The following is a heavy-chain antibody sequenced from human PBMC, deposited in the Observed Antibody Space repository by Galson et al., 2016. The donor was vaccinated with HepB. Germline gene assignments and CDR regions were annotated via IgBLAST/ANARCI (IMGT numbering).Heavy chain of an antibody. CDR2: ISTYGNT. V-gene: IGHV1-18*04. D-gene: IGHD1-7*01. Sequence: SVKVSCKASGYTFTNFAITWVRQAPGQGLEWMGWISTYGNTKYAQKVQGRVTMTTDTSTSTAYMELRGLRSDDTAVYYCPRCTGELLAFNIWGQGTMVTVSS. CDR1: GYTFTNFA. CDR3: PRCTGELLAFNI. J-gene: IGHJ3*02.